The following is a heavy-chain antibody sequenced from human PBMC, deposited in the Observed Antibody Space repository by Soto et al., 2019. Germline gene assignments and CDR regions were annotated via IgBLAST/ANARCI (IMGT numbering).Heavy chain of an antibody. CDR3: ARGREIFGAVTPFEY. V-gene: IGHV4-59*12. CDR2: INHTGST. Sequence: WETLSLTCTVSAAPISSYYWSWIRQPPGKGLEWIGEINHTGSTNYNPSLKSRVTISVDTSKNQFSLSLRSVTAADTAVYYCARGREIFGAVTPFEYWGQGTQVTVSS. D-gene: IGHD3-3*01. J-gene: IGHJ4*02. CDR1: AAPISSYY.